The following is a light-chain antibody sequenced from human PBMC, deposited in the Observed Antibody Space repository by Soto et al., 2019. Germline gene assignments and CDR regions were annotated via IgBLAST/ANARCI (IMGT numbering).Light chain of an antibody. CDR3: QAYVSPPWA. CDR1: QSLGKTY. V-gene: IGKV3-20*01. J-gene: IGKJ1*01. CDR2: GAS. Sequence: EIVLTQSPGTLSLSPGERATLSCRASQSLGKTYIAWYQNKPGQAPGLLIDGASSRATGTPDRFSGSGSGTDFPLTISRLEPEDFAVYYCQAYVSPPWAFGQGIKVEIK.